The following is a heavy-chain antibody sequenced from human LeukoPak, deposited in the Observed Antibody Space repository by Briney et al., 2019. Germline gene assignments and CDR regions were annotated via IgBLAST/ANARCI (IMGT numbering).Heavy chain of an antibody. J-gene: IGHJ4*02. D-gene: IGHD2-21*01. Sequence: GGSLRLSCTASGFTFSHYGMHWVRQAPGKGLEWVAVIQNDASTRNYVDSVKGRFTISRDNSENTVFLQMDSLRVEDTAVYCCARELSQIVWGGLDYGGQGTLVSVSS. CDR1: GFTFSHYG. V-gene: IGHV3-33*05. CDR2: IQNDASTR. CDR3: ARELSQIVWGGLDY.